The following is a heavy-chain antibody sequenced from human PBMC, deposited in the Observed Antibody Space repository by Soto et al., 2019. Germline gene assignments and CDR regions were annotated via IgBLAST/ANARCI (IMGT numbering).Heavy chain of an antibody. CDR3: ARSVSNYYYYGMDV. J-gene: IGHJ6*02. V-gene: IGHV4-34*01. Sequence: VQLQQWGAGLLKPSETLSLTCAVYGGSFSGYYWSWIRQPPGKGLEWIGEINHSGSTNYNPSLKSRVTISVDTSKNQFSLKLSSVTAADTAVYYCARSVSNYYYYGMDVWGQGTTVTVSS. CDR2: INHSGST. CDR1: GGSFSGYY.